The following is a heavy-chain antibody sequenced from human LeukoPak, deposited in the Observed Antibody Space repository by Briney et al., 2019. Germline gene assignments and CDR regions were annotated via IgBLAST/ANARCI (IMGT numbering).Heavy chain of an antibody. J-gene: IGHJ4*02. CDR1: GFTVSDYW. CDR2: LSSDGSST. CDR3: ASLPVGY. V-gene: IGHV3-74*01. Sequence: PGGPLRLSCAASGFTVSDYWMYWVRQAPGKGLVCVSRLSSDGSSTSYADSVKGRFTISRDNAKNTLYLQMNSLRVEDTAVYYCASLPVGYWGQGTLVTVSS.